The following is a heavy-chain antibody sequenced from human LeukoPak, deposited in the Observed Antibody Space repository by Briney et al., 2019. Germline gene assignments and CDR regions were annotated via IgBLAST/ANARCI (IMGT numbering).Heavy chain of an antibody. CDR1: GFTFSRYW. CDR3: ARHGYCTNGVCYHFDY. CDR2: IKQDGSEK. J-gene: IGHJ4*02. D-gene: IGHD2-8*01. V-gene: IGHV3-7*01. Sequence: GGSLRLSCAASGFTFSRYWMSWVRQAPGKGLEWVANIKQDGSEKYYVDSVKGRFTISRDNAKNSLYLQMNSLRDEDTAVYHCARHGYCTNGVCYHFDYWGQGTLATVSS.